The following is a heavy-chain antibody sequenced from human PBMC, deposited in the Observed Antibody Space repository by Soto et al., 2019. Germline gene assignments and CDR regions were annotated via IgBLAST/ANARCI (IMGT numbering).Heavy chain of an antibody. CDR2: INHSGST. Sequence: SETLSLTCAVYGGSFSGYYWSWIRQPPGKGLEWIGEINHSGSTNYNPSLKSRVTISVDTSKNQFSLKLSSVTAADTVVYYCARGPRGGSGSYYTRPYYYYGMDVWGQGTTVTVSS. J-gene: IGHJ6*02. CDR3: ARGPRGGSGSYYTRPYYYYGMDV. V-gene: IGHV4-34*01. CDR1: GGSFSGYY. D-gene: IGHD3-10*01.